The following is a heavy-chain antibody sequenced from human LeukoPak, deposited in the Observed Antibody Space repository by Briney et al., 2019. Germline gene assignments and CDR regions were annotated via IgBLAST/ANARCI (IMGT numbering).Heavy chain of an antibody. CDR2: ISGSGATT. J-gene: IGHJ4*02. D-gene: IGHD5-24*01. CDR3: ARAKMATGGGIFDY. CDR1: GFIFSSYE. Sequence: PGGSLRLSCGASGFIFSSYEMNWVRQAPGEGLEWVSYISGSGATTYYADSVKGRFTISRDNAKNSLSLQMNSLRAEDTAVYYCARAKMATGGGIFDYWGRGALVTVSS. V-gene: IGHV3-48*03.